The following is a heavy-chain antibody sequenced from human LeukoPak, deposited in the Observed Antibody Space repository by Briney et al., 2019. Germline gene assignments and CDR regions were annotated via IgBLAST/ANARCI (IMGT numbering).Heavy chain of an antibody. CDR2: INHSGST. V-gene: IGHV4-34*01. Sequence: SETLSLTCAVYGGSFSGYYWSWIRQPLGKGLEWIGEINHSGSTNYNPSLKSRVTISVDTSKNQFSLKLSSVTAADTAVYYCARAPLYYYGSGSWNYWGQGTLVTVSS. CDR3: ARAPLYYYGSGSWNY. CDR1: GGSFSGYY. D-gene: IGHD3-10*01. J-gene: IGHJ4*02.